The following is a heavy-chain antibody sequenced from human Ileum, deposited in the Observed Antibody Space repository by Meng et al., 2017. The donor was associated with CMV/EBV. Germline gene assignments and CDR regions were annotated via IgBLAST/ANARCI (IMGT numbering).Heavy chain of an antibody. J-gene: IGHJ4*02. Sequence: GGSLRLSFAASGFSISSYAMTWVRQAPGKGLEWVSVIYSGGAGSMYFVDSVRGRFTITRDNSKNTLYLQMNNLRVEDTAIYYCTKDTGGPVGTSWYSDFWGQGTLVTVSS. D-gene: IGHD6-13*01. CDR2: IYSGGAGSM. V-gene: IGHV3-23*03. CDR3: TKDTGGPVGTSWYSDF. CDR1: GFSISSYA.